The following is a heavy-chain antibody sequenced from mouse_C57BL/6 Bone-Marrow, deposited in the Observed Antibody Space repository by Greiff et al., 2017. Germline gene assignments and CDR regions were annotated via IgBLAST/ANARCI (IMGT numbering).Heavy chain of an antibody. CDR1: GFTFSSYA. D-gene: IGHD1-1*01. CDR3: TREGTSTGVATDAMDY. V-gene: IGHV5-9-1*02. J-gene: IGHJ4*01. CDR2: ISSGGDYI. Sequence: EVQLVESGEGLVKPGGSLKLSCAASGFTFSSYAMSWVRQTPEKRLEWVAYISSGGDYIYYADTVKGRFTISRDNARNTLYLQMSSLKSEDTAMYYCTREGTSTGVATDAMDYWGQGTSVTVSS.